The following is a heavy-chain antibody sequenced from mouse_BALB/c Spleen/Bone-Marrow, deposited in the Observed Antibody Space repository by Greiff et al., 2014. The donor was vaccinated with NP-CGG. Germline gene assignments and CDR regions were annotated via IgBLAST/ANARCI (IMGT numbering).Heavy chain of an antibody. CDR3: ARVYPSAMDY. CDR1: GFNIKDTY. CDR2: IDPANGNT. Sequence: VQLQQSGAELVKPGASVKLSCTASGFNIKDTYMHWVKQRPEQGLEWIGRIDPANGNTRYDPKFQGKATITADTSSNTAYLQLSSLTSEDTAVYYCARVYPSAMDYWGQGTSVTVSS. J-gene: IGHJ4*01. V-gene: IGHV14-3*02. D-gene: IGHD2-1*01.